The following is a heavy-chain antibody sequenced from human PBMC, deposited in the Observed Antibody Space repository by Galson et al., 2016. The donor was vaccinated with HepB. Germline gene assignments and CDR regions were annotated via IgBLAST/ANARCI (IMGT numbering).Heavy chain of an antibody. V-gene: IGHV4-4*02. CDR3: ARGLYYDSWIGYYRPFGPGGYGMDV. CDR1: RGSISGRPW. D-gene: IGHD3-3*01. CDR2: IHHSGST. Sequence: SETLSLTCTVSRGSISGRPWWTWVRQPPGKGLEWIGEIHHSGSTNYNPSLKSHVTISVDTSKSQFSLKLSSVTAADTSLYNCARGLYYDSWIGYYRPFGPGGYGMDVWGQGTTVTVSS. J-gene: IGHJ6*02.